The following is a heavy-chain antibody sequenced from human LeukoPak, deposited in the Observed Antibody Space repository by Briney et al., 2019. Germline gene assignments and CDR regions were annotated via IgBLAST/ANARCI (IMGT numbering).Heavy chain of an antibody. CDR1: GYTFTSYG. CDR3: ARAQTFGVIPYYYYYMDV. CDR2: ISAYNGNT. V-gene: IGHV1-18*01. J-gene: IGHJ6*03. D-gene: IGHD3-16*02. Sequence: ASVKVSCKASGYTFTSYGISWVRQAPGQGLEWMGWISAYNGNTNYAQKLQGRVTMTTDTSTSTAYMELRSLRSDDTAVYYCARAQTFGVIPYYYYYMDVWGKGTTVTVSS.